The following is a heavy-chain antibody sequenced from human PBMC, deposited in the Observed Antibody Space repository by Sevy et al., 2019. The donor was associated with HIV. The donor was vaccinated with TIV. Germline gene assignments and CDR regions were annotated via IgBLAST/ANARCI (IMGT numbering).Heavy chain of an antibody. CDR2: VNYMGST. V-gene: IGHV4-59*01. CDR3: ARDSSAGITVHGVVTYGLDV. Sequence: SETLSLTCAVSGRSISSYYWTWIRQPPGKGLEWIGYVNYMGSTNYNPSLKSRLTMSVNISKNQLSLKLTSVTAADTAVYYGARDSSAGITVHGVVTYGLDVWGQGTTVTVSS. J-gene: IGHJ6*02. CDR1: GRSISSYY. D-gene: IGHD3-3*01.